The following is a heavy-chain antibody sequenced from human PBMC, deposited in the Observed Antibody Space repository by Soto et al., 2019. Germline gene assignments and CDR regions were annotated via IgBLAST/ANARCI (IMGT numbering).Heavy chain of an antibody. CDR1: GFTFSSYA. Sequence: EVQLLESGGGLVQPGGSLRLSCAASGFTFSSYAMSWVRQAPGKGLEWVSAISGSGGSTYYADSVKGRFTISRDNSKNTLYLQMNSLRAEDTAVYYCAKKEKGATISVVVDYWAREPWSPSPQ. D-gene: IGHD5-12*01. CDR3: AKKEKGATISVVVDY. J-gene: IGHJ4*02. V-gene: IGHV3-23*01. CDR2: ISGSGGST.